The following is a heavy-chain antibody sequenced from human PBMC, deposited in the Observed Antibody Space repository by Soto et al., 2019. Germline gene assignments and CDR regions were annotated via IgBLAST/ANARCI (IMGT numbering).Heavy chain of an antibody. CDR3: AKGGYTYGLDP. D-gene: IGHD5-18*01. J-gene: IGHJ5*02. Sequence: TGGSLRLSCAASGFSFSSSAMSWVRQAPGKGPEWVSAISESGDNTFYADSVKGRFTISRENSNNALYLQMDTLRAEDTALYFCAKGGYTYGLDPWGQGTLVTVSS. V-gene: IGHV3-23*01. CDR1: GFSFSSSA. CDR2: ISESGDNT.